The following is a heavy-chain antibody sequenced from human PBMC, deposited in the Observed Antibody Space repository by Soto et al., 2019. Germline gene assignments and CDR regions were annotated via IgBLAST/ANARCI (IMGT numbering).Heavy chain of an antibody. CDR2: IIPIFGTA. Sequence: QVQLVQSGAEVKKPGSSVKVSCKAPGGTFRSYAISWVRQAPGQGLEWMGGIIPIFGTANYAQKFQGRVTITADESTSTGDMELSSLRSEDTAVYYCARSQGGSSSLDIYSYYYYGMDVWGQGTTVTVSS. V-gene: IGHV1-69*01. CDR3: ARSQGGSSSLDIYSYYYYGMDV. CDR1: GGTFRSYA. D-gene: IGHD2-15*01. J-gene: IGHJ6*02.